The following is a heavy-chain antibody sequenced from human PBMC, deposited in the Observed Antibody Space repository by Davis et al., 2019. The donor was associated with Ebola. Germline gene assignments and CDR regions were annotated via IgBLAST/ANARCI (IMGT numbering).Heavy chain of an antibody. V-gene: IGHV3-73*01. Sequence: GESLKISCAASGFTFSDSPMHWVRQASGKGLEWVGRIRSKANNYATAYAASVKGRFTISRDDSKNTAYLQMNSLKTEDTAVYYCTGGSYGVDYWGQGTLVTVSS. CDR3: TGGSYGVDY. CDR1: GFTFSDSP. D-gene: IGHD1-26*01. CDR2: IRSKANNYAT. J-gene: IGHJ4*02.